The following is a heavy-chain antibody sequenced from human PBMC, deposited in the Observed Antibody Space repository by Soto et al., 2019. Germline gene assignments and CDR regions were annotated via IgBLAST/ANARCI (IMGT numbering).Heavy chain of an antibody. CDR3: ARAKGGSPYYYYYMDV. D-gene: IGHD1-26*01. Sequence: VQLVESGGGLVQPGGSLRLSCAASGFTVSSNYMSWVRQAPGKGLEWVSVIYSGGSTYYADSVKGRFTISRDNSKNTLYLQMNSLRAEDTAVYYCARAKGGSPYYYYYMDVWGKGTTVTVSS. V-gene: IGHV3-66*01. CDR1: GFTVSSNY. J-gene: IGHJ6*03. CDR2: IYSGGST.